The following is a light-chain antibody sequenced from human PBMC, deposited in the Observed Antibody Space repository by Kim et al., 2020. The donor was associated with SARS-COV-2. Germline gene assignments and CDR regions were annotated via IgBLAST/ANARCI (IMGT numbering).Light chain of an antibody. J-gene: IGKJ2*03. CDR3: QQSKSFPYS. CDR1: QDVRSW. Sequence: SASGGDRFPLTCRASQDVRSWLAWYQQKPGKAPKLVIYGASTLETGVPSRFSGSGSGTDFTLTISSLQPADLATYYCQQSKSFPYSFGQGTKLEI. CDR2: GAS. V-gene: IGKV1-12*01.